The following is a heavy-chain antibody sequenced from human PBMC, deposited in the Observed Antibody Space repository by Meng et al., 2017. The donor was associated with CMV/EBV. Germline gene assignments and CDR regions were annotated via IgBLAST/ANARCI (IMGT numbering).Heavy chain of an antibody. Sequence: QVQLQGSGPGMVKPSQTLSLTCTVSGGSISSGDYYWSWIRQPPGKGLEWIGYIYYSGSTYYNPSLKSRVTISVDTSKNQFSLKLSSVTAADTAVYYCARVYCSGGSCYGNWFDPWGQGTLVTVSS. CDR1: GGSISSGDYY. D-gene: IGHD2-15*01. CDR3: ARVYCSGGSCYGNWFDP. V-gene: IGHV4-30-4*08. J-gene: IGHJ5*02. CDR2: IYYSGST.